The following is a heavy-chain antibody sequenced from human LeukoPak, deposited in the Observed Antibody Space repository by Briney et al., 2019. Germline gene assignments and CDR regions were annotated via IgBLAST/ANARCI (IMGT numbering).Heavy chain of an antibody. D-gene: IGHD3-3*01. J-gene: IGHJ4*02. V-gene: IGHV3-48*01. CDR2: ISGSSSTI. CDR1: GFTFSSYG. CDR3: ARDSGDFWSRPY. Sequence: GGSLRLSCAASGFTFSSYGMYWVRQAPGKGLEWVSYISGSSSTIYYADSVRGRLTISRDNAKNSLYLQMNSLRVEDTAVYYCARDSGDFWSRPYWGQGTLVTVSS.